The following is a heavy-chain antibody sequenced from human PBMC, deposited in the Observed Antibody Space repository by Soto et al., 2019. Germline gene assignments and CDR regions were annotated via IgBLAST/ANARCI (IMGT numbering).Heavy chain of an antibody. J-gene: IGHJ6*02. CDR1: GFTFSSYA. D-gene: IGHD6-6*01. Sequence: GGSLRLSCAASGFTFSSYAMSWVRQAPGKGLEWVSAISGSGGSTYYADSVKGRFTISRDNSKNTLYLQMNSLRAEDTAVYYCAKVIGARPEVYYYYYGMDVWGQGTTVTVSS. CDR3: AKVIGARPEVYYYYYGMDV. V-gene: IGHV3-23*01. CDR2: ISGSGGST.